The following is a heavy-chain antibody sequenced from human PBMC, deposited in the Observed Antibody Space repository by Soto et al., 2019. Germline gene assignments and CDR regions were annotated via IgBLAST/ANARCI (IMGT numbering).Heavy chain of an antibody. V-gene: IGHV3-30-3*01. CDR1: GFTFISYA. CDR2: ISYDGSNK. D-gene: IGHD2-8*01. CDR3: ARAPIVLMVYASSSNYFEY. Sequence: SLRLSCAASGFTFISYAMHWVRQAPGKGLEWVAVISYDGSNKYYADSVKGRFTISRDNSKNTLYLQMNSLRAADTAVYYCARAPIVLMVYASSSNYFEYWGQGTLVTVSS. J-gene: IGHJ4*02.